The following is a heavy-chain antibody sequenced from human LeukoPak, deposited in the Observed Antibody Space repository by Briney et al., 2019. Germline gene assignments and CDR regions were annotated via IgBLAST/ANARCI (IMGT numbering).Heavy chain of an antibody. CDR1: GGTFSSYA. J-gene: IGHJ4*02. Sequence: SVKVSCKASGGTFSSYAISWVRQAPGQGLEWMGGIIPIFGTANYAQKFQGRVTITADESTSTAYMELSSLRSEDTAVYYCARALNSGSLIDYWGQGTLVTVSS. V-gene: IGHV1-69*13. CDR2: IIPIFGTA. D-gene: IGHD1-26*01. CDR3: ARALNSGSLIDY.